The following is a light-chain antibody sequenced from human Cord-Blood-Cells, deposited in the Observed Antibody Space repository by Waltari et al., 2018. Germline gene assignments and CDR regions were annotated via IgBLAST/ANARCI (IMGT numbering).Light chain of an antibody. CDR2: EVS. J-gene: IGLJ2*01. V-gene: IGLV2-8*01. CDR3: SSYAGSNVV. CDR1: SSDVGGYNY. Sequence: QSALTQPPSASGSPGQSVTIPCTGTSSDVGGYNYASWYQQHPGKAPKLMIYEVSQRPSGVPDRFSGSKSGNTASLTVSGLQAEDEADYYCSSYAGSNVVFGGGTKLTVL.